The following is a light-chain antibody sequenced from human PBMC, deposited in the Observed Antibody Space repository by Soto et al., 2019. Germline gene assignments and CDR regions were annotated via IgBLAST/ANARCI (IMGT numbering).Light chain of an antibody. Sequence: EIVLTQSPGTLSLSPGERATLSCRGSQSVSSSYLAWYQQKPGQAPRLLIYGASRRATGIPDRFSGSGSGTDFSLTISRLEPEDFVVYYCQQYGSSPWTFGQGTKVDIK. CDR2: GAS. J-gene: IGKJ1*01. V-gene: IGKV3-20*01. CDR1: QSVSSSY. CDR3: QQYGSSPWT.